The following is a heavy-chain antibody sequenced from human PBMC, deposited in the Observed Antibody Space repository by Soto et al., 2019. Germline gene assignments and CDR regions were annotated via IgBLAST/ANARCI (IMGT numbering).Heavy chain of an antibody. J-gene: IGHJ3*02. CDR1: GFTFSSYA. CDR2: ISYDGSNK. CDR3: ARDRWLLLIKPLAEADAFDI. Sequence: GGSLRLSCAASGFTFSSYAMHWVRQAPGKGLEWVAVISYDGSNKYYADSVKGRFTISRDNSKNTLYLQMNSRRAEDTAVYYCARDRWLLLIKPLAEADAFDIWGQGTMVTVSS. V-gene: IGHV3-30-3*01. D-gene: IGHD2-15*01.